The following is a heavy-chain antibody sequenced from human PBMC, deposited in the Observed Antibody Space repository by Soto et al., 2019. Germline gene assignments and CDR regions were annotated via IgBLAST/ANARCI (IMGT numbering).Heavy chain of an antibody. D-gene: IGHD3-3*01. CDR2: IYHSGST. CDR3: ARGALGDFWSGYPHWPGY. CDR1: GGSISSSNW. V-gene: IGHV4-4*02. Sequence: QVQLQESGPGLVKPSGTLSLTCAVSGGSISSSNWWSWVRQPPGKGLEWIGEIYHSGSTNYNPSXETRVTISVDXXKXQXXLKLRSVTAADPAVYYCARGALGDFWSGYPHWPGYWGQGTLVTVSS. J-gene: IGHJ4*02.